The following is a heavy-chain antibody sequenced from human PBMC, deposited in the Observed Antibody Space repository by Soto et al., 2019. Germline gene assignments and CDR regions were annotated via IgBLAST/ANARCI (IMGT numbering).Heavy chain of an antibody. CDR2: IYYTGTT. J-gene: IGHJ4*02. D-gene: IGHD6-13*01. V-gene: IGHV4-38-2*01. CDR1: GYSISSGYY. Sequence: PSETLSLTYAVSGYSISSGYYWGWIRQPPGKRLEWIGNIYYTGTTTYNPSLESRVTMSVDTSKNQFSLKLNSVDAADTAVYYCAKYRRTEAEGFTLDYWGRGTLVTVSS. CDR3: AKYRRTEAEGFTLDY.